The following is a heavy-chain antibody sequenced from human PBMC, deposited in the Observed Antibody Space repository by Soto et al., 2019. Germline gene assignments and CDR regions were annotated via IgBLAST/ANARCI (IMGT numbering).Heavy chain of an antibody. V-gene: IGHV4-59*02. Sequence: VLLQESGPGLVKPSETLSLICTVSGASVSSYYWRWIRQPPGKGLEWIGYFFNSGNTHSNPSLKGRVTVSMYRSKPVFSRKPTCVTCADIDSYFSARGMMTSEDYWHRDLWGRGTVFTFPS. D-gene: IGHD4-4*01. J-gene: IGHJ2*01. CDR3: ARGMMTSEDYWHRDL. CDR1: GASVSSYY. CDR2: FFNSGNT.